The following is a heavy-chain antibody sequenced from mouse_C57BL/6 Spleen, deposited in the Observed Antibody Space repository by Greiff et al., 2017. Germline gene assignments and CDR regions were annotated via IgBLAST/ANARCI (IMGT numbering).Heavy chain of an antibody. V-gene: IGHV5-17*01. Sequence: EVKLVESGGGLVKPGGSLKLSCAASGFTFSDYGMHWVRQAPEKGLEWVAYISSGSSTIYYAATVKGRFPISRDNAKNTLFLQMTSLRSEDTAMYYCARGLRRAMDDWGQGTSVTVSS. CDR1: GFTFSDYG. CDR3: ARGLRRAMDD. CDR2: ISSGSSTI. J-gene: IGHJ4*01. D-gene: IGHD2-4*01.